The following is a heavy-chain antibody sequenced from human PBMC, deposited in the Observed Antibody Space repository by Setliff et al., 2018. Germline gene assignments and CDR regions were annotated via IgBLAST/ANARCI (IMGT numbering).Heavy chain of an antibody. Sequence: ASVKVSCKASGYIFTSYAINWVRQAPGQGLEWMGSISAYNANTNYAQNLQGRVTMTRDTSTSTAYMELRSLTSDDTAVYFCTRSRGPRVVLAADFDFWGQGTLVTVSS. CDR3: TRSRGPRVVLAADFDF. CDR2: ISAYNANT. D-gene: IGHD6-19*01. CDR1: GYIFTSYA. J-gene: IGHJ4*02. V-gene: IGHV1-18*01.